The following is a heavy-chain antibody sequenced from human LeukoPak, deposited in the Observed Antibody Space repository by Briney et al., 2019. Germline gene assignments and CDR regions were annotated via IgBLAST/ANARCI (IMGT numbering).Heavy chain of an antibody. V-gene: IGHV3-23*01. J-gene: IGHJ5*02. CDR1: GFTFSSHA. CDR2: ISGNGKTT. CDR3: ARESVRSGSLKWFDP. D-gene: IGHD3-3*01. Sequence: PGGSLRLSCAASGFTFSSHAMSWVRQTPGKGLEWVSAISGNGKTTYYADSVRGRFIISSDNSKNTLYLQMNSLRDEDTATYYCARESVRSGSLKWFDPWGQGTLVTVSS.